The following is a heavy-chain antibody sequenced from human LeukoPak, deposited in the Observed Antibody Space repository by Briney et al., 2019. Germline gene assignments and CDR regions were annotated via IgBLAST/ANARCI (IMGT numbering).Heavy chain of an antibody. D-gene: IGHD6-13*01. CDR3: AREGGIAAAGTFYYYYGMDV. V-gene: IGHV1-69*13. CDR2: IIPTFGTA. J-gene: IGHJ6*02. CDR1: GYTFTDYY. Sequence: ASVKVSCKASGYTFTDYYIHWVRQAPGQGLEWMGGIIPTFGTANYAQKFQGRVTITADESTSTAYMELSSLRSEDTAVYYCAREGGIAAAGTFYYYYGMDVWGQGTTVTVSS.